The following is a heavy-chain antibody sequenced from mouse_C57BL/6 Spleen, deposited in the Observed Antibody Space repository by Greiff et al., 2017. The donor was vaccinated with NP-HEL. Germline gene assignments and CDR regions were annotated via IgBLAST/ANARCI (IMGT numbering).Heavy chain of an antibody. CDR2: INPSSGYT. CDR1: GYTFTSYW. CDR3: ARDRDGYEYYFGC. Sequence: QVQLQQSGAELAKPGASVKLSCKASGYTFTSYWMHWVKQRPGQGLEWIGYINPSSGYTKYNQKFKDKATLTADKSSSTAYMQLSSLTYEDSAVYYCARDRDGYEYYFGCWGQGTTLTVSS. J-gene: IGHJ2*01. D-gene: IGHD2-2*01. V-gene: IGHV1-7*01.